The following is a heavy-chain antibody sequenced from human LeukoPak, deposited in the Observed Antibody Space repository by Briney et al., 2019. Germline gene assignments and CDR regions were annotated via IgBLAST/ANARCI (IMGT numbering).Heavy chain of an antibody. D-gene: IGHD3-10*01. CDR3: AKQPYQYVSGSPSWLDP. CDR1: GFTFSSYG. V-gene: IGHV3-23*01. Sequence: GRSLRLSCAASGFTFSSYGMHWVRQAPGKGLEWVSGIGGSSGKTFYADSVKGRFTISRDNSKSTLYLQMNTLRAEDTAVYFCAKQPYQYVSGSPSWLDPWGQGTLVTVS. CDR2: IGGSSGKT. J-gene: IGHJ5*02.